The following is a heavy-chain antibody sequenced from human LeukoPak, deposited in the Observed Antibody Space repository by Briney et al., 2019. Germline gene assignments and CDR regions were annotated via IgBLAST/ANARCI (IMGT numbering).Heavy chain of an antibody. CDR2: ISWNSGSI. J-gene: IGHJ4*02. Sequence: GGSLRLSCAASGFTFDDYAMHWVRQGPGKGLEWVSGISWNSGSIGYADSVKGRITISRDNAKNSLYLQMNSLRAEDTALYYCAKDQRGDYYDSSGAFDYWGQGTLVTVSS. D-gene: IGHD3-22*01. CDR3: AKDQRGDYYDSSGAFDY. V-gene: IGHV3-9*01. CDR1: GFTFDDYA.